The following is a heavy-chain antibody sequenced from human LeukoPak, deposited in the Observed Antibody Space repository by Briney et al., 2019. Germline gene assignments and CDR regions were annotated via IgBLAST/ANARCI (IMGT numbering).Heavy chain of an antibody. Sequence: MPGGSLRLSCAASGFTFSSYAMSWVRQAPGKGLEWIGEINHSGSTNYNPSLKSRVTISVDTSKNQFSLKLSSVTAADTAVYYCARNPRPAKGYQLLGRGGNNWFDPWGQGTLVTVSS. V-gene: IGHV4-34*01. J-gene: IGHJ5*02. CDR1: GFTFSSYA. CDR3: ARNPRPAKGYQLLGRGGNNWFDP. D-gene: IGHD2-2*01. CDR2: INHSGST.